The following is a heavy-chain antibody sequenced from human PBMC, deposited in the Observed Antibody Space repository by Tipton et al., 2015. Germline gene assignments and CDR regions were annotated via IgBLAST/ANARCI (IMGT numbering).Heavy chain of an antibody. CDR3: ARFRRTDFYGLDV. CDR1: GGSVSSGSYY. D-gene: IGHD1-14*01. Sequence: TLSLTCTVSGGSVSSGSYYWSWVRQPPGKGLEWIGHIYYSGNTNYNPSLKSRVTMSVDTSKNLFSLNLRSVTAADTAVYYCARFRRTDFYGLDVWGQGTTVTVSS. J-gene: IGHJ6*02. CDR2: IYYSGNT. V-gene: IGHV4-61*01.